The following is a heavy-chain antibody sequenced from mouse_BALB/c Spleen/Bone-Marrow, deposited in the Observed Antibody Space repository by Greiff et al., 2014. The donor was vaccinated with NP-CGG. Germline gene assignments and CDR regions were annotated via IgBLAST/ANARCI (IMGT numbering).Heavy chain of an antibody. V-gene: IGHV1-69*02. CDR1: GYTFTSYW. D-gene: IGHD1-1*01. CDR2: IYPSDSYT. J-gene: IGHJ2*01. CDR3: TREGYYGSSYVDY. Sequence: VKLMESGAELVRPGASVRLSCKASGYTFTSYWINWVKQRPGQGLEWIGNIYPSDSYTNYNQKFKDKATLTVDKSSSTAYMQLSSPTSEDSAVYYCTREGYYGSSYVDYWGQGTTLTVS.